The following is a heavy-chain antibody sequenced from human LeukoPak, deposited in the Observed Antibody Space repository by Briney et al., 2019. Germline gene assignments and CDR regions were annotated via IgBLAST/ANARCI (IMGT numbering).Heavy chain of an antibody. J-gene: IGHJ1*01. Sequence: SETLSLTCTVSGGSISSYYWSWIRQPPGKGLEWIGKINHSGSTNYNPSLKSRVTISVDTSKNQFSLKLSSVTAADTAVYYCARPKLHCSSTSCYRSRYFQHWGQGTLVTVSS. V-gene: IGHV4-34*01. CDR1: GGSISSYY. CDR2: INHSGST. D-gene: IGHD2-2*01. CDR3: ARPKLHCSSTSCYRSRYFQH.